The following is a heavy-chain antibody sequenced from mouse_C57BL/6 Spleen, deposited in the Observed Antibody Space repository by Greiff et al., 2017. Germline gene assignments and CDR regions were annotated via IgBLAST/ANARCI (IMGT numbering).Heavy chain of an antibody. V-gene: IGHV14-4*01. CDR2: IDPENGDT. D-gene: IGHD2-1*01. CDR1: GFNIKDDY. Sequence: EVQLQQSGAELVRPGASVKLSCTASGFNIKDDYMHWVKQRPEQGLEWIGWIDPENGDTEYASKFQGKATITADTSSNTAYLQLSSLTSEDTAVYYCTVYYGNSLYYFDYWGQGTTLTVSS. J-gene: IGHJ2*01. CDR3: TVYYGNSLYYFDY.